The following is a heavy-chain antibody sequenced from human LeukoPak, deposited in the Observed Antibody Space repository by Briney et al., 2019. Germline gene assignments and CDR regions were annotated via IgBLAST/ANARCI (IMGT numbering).Heavy chain of an antibody. CDR1: GFIFSDYA. V-gene: IGHV3-30-3*01. CDR2: ISNNGVKT. D-gene: IGHD1-7*01. J-gene: IGHJ4*02. CDR3: ARLDRGYCYGTTCYMEPGAGQ. Sequence: GRSLKLSCAASGFIFSDYAMQWVRQAPGKGLEWVAVISNNGVKTSYADSVRGQFTISRDNSKNTLYVEVNSLRPEDTAMYYCARLDRGYCYGTTCYMEPGAGQWGQGTLVTVSS.